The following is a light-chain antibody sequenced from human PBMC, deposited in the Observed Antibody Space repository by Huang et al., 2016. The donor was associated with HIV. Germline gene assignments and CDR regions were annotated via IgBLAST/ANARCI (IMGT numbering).Light chain of an antibody. J-gene: IGKJ4*01. CDR2: DAS. Sequence: EIVLTQSPATLSLSPGQRVTLSRRASQSVSDFLAWYQQKPGQAPRLLIYDASKRATGIPARFSGSGAGTDFTLTISSLEPEDFAVYYCQQRSKWPLTFGGGTKVESK. V-gene: IGKV3-11*01. CDR1: QSVSDF. CDR3: QQRSKWPLT.